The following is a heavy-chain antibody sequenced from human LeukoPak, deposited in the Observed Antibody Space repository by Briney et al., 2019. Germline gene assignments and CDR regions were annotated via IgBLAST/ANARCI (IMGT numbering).Heavy chain of an antibody. CDR1: GLTVTNNY. V-gene: IGHV3-66*01. Sequence: GGSLRLSYAASGLTVTNNYWHWVRQPPGKGPEWISILYSDGDTKYADSVKGRFTFSRDSSRNTLYLQMNGLRAEDTAVYYCTYGDYPLTYWGQGTLVSVSS. J-gene: IGHJ4*02. D-gene: IGHD4-17*01. CDR3: TYGDYPLTY. CDR2: LYSDGDT.